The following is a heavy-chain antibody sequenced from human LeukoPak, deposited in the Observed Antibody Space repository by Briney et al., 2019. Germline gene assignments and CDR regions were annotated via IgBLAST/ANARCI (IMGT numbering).Heavy chain of an antibody. CDR3: AKDRGDYFDTSSQSFDS. CDR1: GFTFNNFD. J-gene: IGHJ4*02. V-gene: IGHV3-30*02. D-gene: IGHD3-22*01. CDR2: IRYDGSDK. Sequence: GGSLRLSCAASGFTFNNFDMHWVRQAPGKGLEWVASIRYDGSDKYYADSVKGRFTVSRDNSQNTLYLQMSSLRTEDTAVYYCAKDRGDYFDTSSQSFDSWGQETLVTVSS.